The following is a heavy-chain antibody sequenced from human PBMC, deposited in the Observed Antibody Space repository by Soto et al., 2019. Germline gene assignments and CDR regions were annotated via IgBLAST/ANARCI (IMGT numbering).Heavy chain of an antibody. J-gene: IGHJ3*02. Sequence: GGSLRLSCAASGFTFSSYAMSWVRQAPGKGLEWVSAISGSGGSTYYADSVKGRFTISRDNSKNTLYLQMNSLRAEDTAIYYCAKDNVRIAAAATVAFDIWGQGTMVTVSS. CDR1: GFTFSSYA. D-gene: IGHD6-13*01. V-gene: IGHV3-23*01. CDR2: ISGSGGST. CDR3: AKDNVRIAAAATVAFDI.